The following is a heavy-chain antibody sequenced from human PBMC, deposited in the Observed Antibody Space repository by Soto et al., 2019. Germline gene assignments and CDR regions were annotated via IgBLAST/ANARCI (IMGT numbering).Heavy chain of an antibody. V-gene: IGHV2-5*02. D-gene: IGHD3-3*01. CDR2: IYWDDDK. CDR3: AHRVLRTVFGLVTTTAIYFDF. Sequence: QITLNESGPTVVRPTETLTLTCRFSGFSLTTSGVGVGWIRQSPGKAPECLALIYWDDDKRYSASLKSRFTTNKDTSKNQVVLTVSDLDPTDTATYYCAHRVLRTVFGLVTTTAIYFDFWGQGTPVAVSS. CDR1: GFSLTTSGVG. J-gene: IGHJ4*02.